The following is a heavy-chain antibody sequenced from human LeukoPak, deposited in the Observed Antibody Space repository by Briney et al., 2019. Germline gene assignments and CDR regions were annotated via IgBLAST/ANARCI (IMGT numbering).Heavy chain of an antibody. V-gene: IGHV3-21*05. D-gene: IGHD5/OR15-5a*01. Sequence: NSGGSLRLSCAASGFTFSRYEMNWVRQAPGKGLEWISYISSSSSYTNYVDSVKGRFTISRDNAKNSLYLQMNSLRAEDTAVYYCVRAVSVSSYYFDCWGQGTLVTVSS. CDR3: VRAVSVSSYYFDC. CDR2: ISSSSSYT. J-gene: IGHJ4*02. CDR1: GFTFSRYE.